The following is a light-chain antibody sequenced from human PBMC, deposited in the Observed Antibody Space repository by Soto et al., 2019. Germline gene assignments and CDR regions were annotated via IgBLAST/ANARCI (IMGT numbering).Light chain of an antibody. V-gene: IGLV1-47*02. Sequence: QSVLTQPPSASGTPGQRVTISCSGSNSNIGDNYVYWYQQLPGTAPKLLVYLNDQRPSGVPDRFSGSKSGNTASLTISGLQAEDEADYYCCSFAGLFGGGTKLTVL. CDR3: CSFAGL. J-gene: IGLJ2*01. CDR1: NSNIGDNY. CDR2: LND.